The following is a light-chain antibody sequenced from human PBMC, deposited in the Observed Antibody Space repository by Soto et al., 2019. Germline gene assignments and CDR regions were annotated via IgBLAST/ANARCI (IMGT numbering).Light chain of an antibody. Sequence: DIHVAPSSTSLSASLVDRVTITCRGRQASSGWLAWYPQKPGIAPSLLFYKTSFLASGVPSRFSGSGSGTEFTLTINSLQPDDFATYYCQQYRIYSRTFGRGTKVDIK. CDR1: QASSGW. V-gene: IGKV1-5*03. CDR2: KTS. CDR3: QQYRIYSRT. J-gene: IGKJ4*02.